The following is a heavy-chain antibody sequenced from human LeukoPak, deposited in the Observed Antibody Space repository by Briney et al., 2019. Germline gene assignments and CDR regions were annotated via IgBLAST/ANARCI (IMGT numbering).Heavy chain of an antibody. CDR3: AREALQGVIVHFDY. CDR2: ISAYNGNT. D-gene: IGHD3-16*02. J-gene: IGHJ4*02. CDR1: GYTFTSYG. Sequence: ASVKVSCKASGYTFTSYGISWVRQAPEQGLEWMGWISAYNGNTNYAQKLQGRVTMTTDTSTSTAYMELRSLRSDDTAVYYCAREALQGVIVHFDYWGQGTLVTVSS. V-gene: IGHV1-18*01.